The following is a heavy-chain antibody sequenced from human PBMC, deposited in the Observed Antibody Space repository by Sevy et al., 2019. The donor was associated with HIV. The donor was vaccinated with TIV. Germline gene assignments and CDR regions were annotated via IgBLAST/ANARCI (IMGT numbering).Heavy chain of an antibody. J-gene: IGHJ6*02. Sequence: ASVKVSYKASGYTFTGYAIHWVRQAPGQGLEWMGWINADNGNTKYSQKFQDRVNLTRDTSANTASMELSSLTSEDTATYYCARGPSWFGTYGLDVWGLGTTVTVSS. CDR2: INADNGNT. CDR1: GYTFTGYA. V-gene: IGHV1-3*01. CDR3: ARGPSWFGTYGLDV. D-gene: IGHD3-10*01.